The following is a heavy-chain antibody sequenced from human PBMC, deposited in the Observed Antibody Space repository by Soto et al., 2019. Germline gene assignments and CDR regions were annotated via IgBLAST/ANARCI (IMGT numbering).Heavy chain of an antibody. CDR3: ARELLFYDSDGFSWDDAFDI. V-gene: IGHV4-30-2*01. Sequence: SETLSLTCAVSGGSLSSSAYSWSWIRQPPGKGLEWIGFIYQSGSTYYNPSLKSRVTMSLDRPKNQFSLKLSSVTAADTAVYYCARELLFYDSDGFSWDDAFDIWGQGTMVT. J-gene: IGHJ3*02. CDR1: GGSLSSSAYS. CDR2: IYQSGST. D-gene: IGHD3-22*01.